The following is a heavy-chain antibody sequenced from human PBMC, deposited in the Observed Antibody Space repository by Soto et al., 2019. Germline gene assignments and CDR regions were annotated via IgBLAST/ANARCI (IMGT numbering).Heavy chain of an antibody. J-gene: IGHJ5*02. Sequence: QLVESGGGLVQPGRSLRLSCTASGFTFDDYPMHWVRQRPGQGLEWVSGITWNSANVGYADSVRGRFTISRDNAKNSLFLQMDNLRPEDTAFYFSAKGGYCTDGTCYTEFAPRGQGTLVTVSS. D-gene: IGHD2-15*01. CDR3: AKGGYCTDGTCYTEFAP. V-gene: IGHV3-9*01. CDR2: ITWNSANV. CDR1: GFTFDDYP.